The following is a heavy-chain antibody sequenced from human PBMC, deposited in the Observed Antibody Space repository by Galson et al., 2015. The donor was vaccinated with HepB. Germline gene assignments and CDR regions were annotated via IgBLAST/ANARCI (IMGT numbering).Heavy chain of an antibody. Sequence: SLRLSCAASGFTVSSNYMSWVRQAPGKGLEWVSVIYSDGSTYYADSVKGRFTISRDNSKNTLYLQMNSLRAEDTAVYYCARERKHSYGSDYWGQGTLVTVPS. V-gene: IGHV3-66*01. D-gene: IGHD5-18*01. CDR3: ARERKHSYGSDY. CDR2: IYSDGST. CDR1: GFTVSSNY. J-gene: IGHJ4*02.